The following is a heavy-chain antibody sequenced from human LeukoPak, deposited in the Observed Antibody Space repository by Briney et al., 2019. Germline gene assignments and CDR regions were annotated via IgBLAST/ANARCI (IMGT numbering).Heavy chain of an antibody. D-gene: IGHD6-13*01. Sequence: GASVTVSCTASGYTFTGYYMHWVRQAPGQGLEWMGWINPNSGGTNYAQKFQGRVTMTRDTSISTAYMELSRLRSDDTAVYYCARWYSSSCLDYWGQGTLVTVSS. CDR3: ARWYSSSCLDY. V-gene: IGHV1-2*02. CDR1: GYTFTGYY. J-gene: IGHJ4*02. CDR2: INPNSGGT.